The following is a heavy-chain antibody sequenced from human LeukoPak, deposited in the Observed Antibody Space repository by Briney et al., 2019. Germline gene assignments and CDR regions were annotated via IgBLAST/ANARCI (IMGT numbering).Heavy chain of an antibody. CDR1: GFTVSSNY. CDR3: ARDLIAAALGNYYYYGMDV. CDR2: IYSGGST. V-gene: IGHV3-53*05. J-gene: IGHJ6*02. Sequence: GGSLRLSCAASGFTVSSNYMSWVRQAPGKGLEWVSVIYSGGSTYYADSVKGRFTVSRDNSKNTLYLQMNSLRVEDTAVFYCARDLIAAALGNYYYYGMDVWGQGTTVTVSS. D-gene: IGHD6-13*01.